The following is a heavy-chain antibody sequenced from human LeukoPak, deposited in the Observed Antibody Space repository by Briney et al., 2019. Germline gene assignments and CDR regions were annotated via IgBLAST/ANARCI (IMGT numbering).Heavy chain of an antibody. J-gene: IGHJ5*02. CDR1: GINFNTYW. D-gene: IGHD6-13*01. CDR3: ATDRDSSWQKRIDP. CDR2: IDQDGGEK. Sequence: GGSLRLSCAASGINFNTYWMNWFRQAPGGGLGWVGNIDQDGGEKKYVESVRGRFTISRDNAESSLYLQMHSLRAEHTAVYYCATDRDSSWQKRIDPWRQGTLVSVSS. V-gene: IGHV3-7*01.